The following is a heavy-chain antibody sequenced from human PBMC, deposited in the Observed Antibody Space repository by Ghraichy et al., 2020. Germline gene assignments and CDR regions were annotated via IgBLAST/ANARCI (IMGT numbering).Heavy chain of an antibody. CDR2: IYYSGNT. CDR3: AKLSPSGRVES. V-gene: IGHV4-39*02. D-gene: IGHD3-10*01. J-gene: IGHJ4*02. Sequence: SQTLSLTCTVSGGSITTDSHYWGWIRQPQGKGLEWIGSIYYSGNTYYNPSLNSRVTMSIDTSKNFFSLKLTSVTAADRAVYYCAKLSPSGRVESWGQGTLVTVSS. CDR1: GGSITTDSHY.